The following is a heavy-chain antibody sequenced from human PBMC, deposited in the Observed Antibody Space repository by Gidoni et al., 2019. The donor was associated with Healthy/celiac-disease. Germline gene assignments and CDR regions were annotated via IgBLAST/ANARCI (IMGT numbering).Heavy chain of an antibody. D-gene: IGHD2-2*01. J-gene: IGHJ4*02. CDR3: AKGPDIVVVSALGYFDY. V-gene: IGHV3-23*01. CDR2: ISGSGGST. CDR1: GFTFSSYA. Sequence: EVQLLESGGGLVQPGGSLRLSCAASGFTFSSYAMSWVRQAPGKGLEWVSGISGSGGSTYYADSVKGRFTISRDNSKNTLYLQMNSLRAEDTAVYYCAKGPDIVVVSALGYFDYWGQGTLVTVSS.